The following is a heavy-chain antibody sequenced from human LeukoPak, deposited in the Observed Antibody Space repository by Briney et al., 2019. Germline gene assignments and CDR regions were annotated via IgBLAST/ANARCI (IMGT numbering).Heavy chain of an antibody. D-gene: IGHD3-3*01. J-gene: IGHJ4*02. CDR3: ARESGDYDFWSGYYRGAFDY. V-gene: IGHV4-34*01. CDR1: GGSFSGYY. Sequence: SETLSLTCAVYGGSFSGYYWSWIRKPPGKGLEWIGEINRSGSTNYNPSLKSRVTISVDTSKNQFSLKLSSVTAADTAVYYCARESGDYDFWSGYYRGAFDYWGQGTLVTVSS. CDR2: INRSGST.